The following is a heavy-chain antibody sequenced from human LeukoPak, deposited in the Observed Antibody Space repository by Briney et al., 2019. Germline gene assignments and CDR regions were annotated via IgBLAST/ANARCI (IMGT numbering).Heavy chain of an antibody. Sequence: SETLSLTCTVSGGSITSGNYYWSWIRQPAGKGLEWIGRINSRGSTNYDPSLKSRVSISVDTSKNYFSLELSSVTAADTAVYYCARGFSTISCYDYWGQGTLVTVSS. CDR3: ARGFSTISCYDY. J-gene: IGHJ4*02. V-gene: IGHV4-61*02. CDR2: INSRGST. D-gene: IGHD2/OR15-2a*01. CDR1: GGSITSGNYY.